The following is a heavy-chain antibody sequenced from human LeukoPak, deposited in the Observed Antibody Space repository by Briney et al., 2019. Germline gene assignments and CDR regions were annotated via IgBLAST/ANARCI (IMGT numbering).Heavy chain of an antibody. D-gene: IGHD3-3*01. CDR1: GFTFSSYA. V-gene: IGHV3-23*01. CDR2: ISGSGGSST. Sequence: GGSLRLSCAASGFTFSSYAMSWVRQAPGKGLEWVSAISGSGGSSTYYADSVKGRFTISRDNARNSLYLQMNSLRAEDTAVYYCARDRQYYDFWSGYPASAYYFDYWGQGTLVTVSS. J-gene: IGHJ4*02. CDR3: ARDRQYYDFWSGYPASAYYFDY.